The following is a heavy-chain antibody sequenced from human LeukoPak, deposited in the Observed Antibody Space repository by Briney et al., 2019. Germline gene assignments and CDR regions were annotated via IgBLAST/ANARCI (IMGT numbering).Heavy chain of an antibody. CDR2: INPNSGGT. CDR1: GHTFTGYY. Sequence: GASVKVSCKASGHTFTGYYIHWVRQAPGQGLEWMGWINPNSGGTNYAQKFQGRVTMTRDTSISTAYMELSRLTSDDTAVYYCARGVAGSYYYYYMDVWGKGTTVTISS. J-gene: IGHJ6*03. D-gene: IGHD6-19*01. V-gene: IGHV1-2*02. CDR3: ARGVAGSYYYYYMDV.